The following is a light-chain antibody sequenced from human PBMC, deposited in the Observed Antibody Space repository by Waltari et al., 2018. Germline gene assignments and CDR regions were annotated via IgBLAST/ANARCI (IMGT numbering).Light chain of an antibody. Sequence: QSVLTQPPSASGTPGQRVTNSCSGASSNIGSNVVNWYQQVPGTTPKLLFYRNDQRPSGVPDRFSGSKSGTSASLAISGLRSEDEADYYCAAWDDKLGGRWEFGGGTKLTVL. CDR3: AAWDDKLGGRWE. V-gene: IGLV1-47*01. CDR2: RND. J-gene: IGLJ2*01. CDR1: SSNIGSNV.